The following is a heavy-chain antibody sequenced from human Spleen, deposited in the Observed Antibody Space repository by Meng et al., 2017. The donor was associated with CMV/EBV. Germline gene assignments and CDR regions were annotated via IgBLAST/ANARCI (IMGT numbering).Heavy chain of an antibody. Sequence: SGDNCGSHAINWVRRAPGQGLEWMAGIIPIFGKPNYAQKFQGRLTITTDEPTSTAYMELSSLRSEDTAVYYCARQPRGESGYASDYWGQGTLVTVSS. CDR3: ARQPRGESGYASDY. CDR2: IIPIFGKP. CDR1: GDNCGSHA. J-gene: IGHJ4*02. V-gene: IGHV1-69*05. D-gene: IGHD5-12*01.